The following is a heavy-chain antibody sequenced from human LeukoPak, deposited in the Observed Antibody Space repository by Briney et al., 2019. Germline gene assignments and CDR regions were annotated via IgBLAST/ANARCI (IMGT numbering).Heavy chain of an antibody. CDR3: ARDGGDCSSTSCYRRRGSYYYYMDV. CDR2: IIPIFGTA. D-gene: IGHD2-2*01. Sequence: SVKVSCKASGYTFTTYGISWVRQAPGQGLEWMGGIIPIFGTANYAQKFQGRVTITTDESTSTAYMELSSLRSEDTAVYYCARDGGDCSSTSCYRRRGSYYYYMDVWGKGTTVTVSS. J-gene: IGHJ6*03. V-gene: IGHV1-69*05. CDR1: GYTFTTYG.